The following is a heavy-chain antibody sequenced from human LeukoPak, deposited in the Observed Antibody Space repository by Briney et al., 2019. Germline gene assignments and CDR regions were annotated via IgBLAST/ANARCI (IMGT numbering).Heavy chain of an antibody. Sequence: PGGSLRLSCAASGFTFSDYYMSWIRQAPGKGLEWVSYISSSGSTIYYADCVKGRFTISRDNAKNSLYLQMNSLRAEDTAVYYCASARHYDYVWGSYRHHYWGQGTLVTVSS. D-gene: IGHD3-16*02. CDR3: ASARHYDYVWGSYRHHY. CDR1: GFTFSDYY. V-gene: IGHV3-11*01. J-gene: IGHJ4*02. CDR2: ISSSGSTI.